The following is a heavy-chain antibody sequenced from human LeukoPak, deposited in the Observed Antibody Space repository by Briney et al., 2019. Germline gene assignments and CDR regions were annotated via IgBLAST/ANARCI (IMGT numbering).Heavy chain of an antibody. Sequence: SETLSLTCAVYIESFSGYHWNCIRQTPGKGLEWIGEISDSGTTNINPSLRRRVSLSIDTSKNQFSLDMRSMTAADTGVYYCARGQGVTLIKVGKNWFDPWSQGTPVIVS. CDR2: ISDSGTT. D-gene: IGHD3-22*01. J-gene: IGHJ5*02. V-gene: IGHV4-34*01. CDR3: ARGQGVTLIKVGKNWFDP. CDR1: IESFSGYH.